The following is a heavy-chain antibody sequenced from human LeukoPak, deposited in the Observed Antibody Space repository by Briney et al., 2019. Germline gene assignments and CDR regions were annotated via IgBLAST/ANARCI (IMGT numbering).Heavy chain of an antibody. CDR1: GYTFTSYS. Sequence: GASVKVSCKASGYTFTSYSISWVRQAPGQGLEWMGWISAYSGNTKYAQKLQGRVTMTTDTSTSTTYMELRSLRSDDTAVYYCARVEGGYYDSSGYRDYYFDYWGQGTLVTVSS. J-gene: IGHJ4*02. CDR3: ARVEGGYYDSSGYRDYYFDY. D-gene: IGHD3-22*01. V-gene: IGHV1-18*01. CDR2: ISAYSGNT.